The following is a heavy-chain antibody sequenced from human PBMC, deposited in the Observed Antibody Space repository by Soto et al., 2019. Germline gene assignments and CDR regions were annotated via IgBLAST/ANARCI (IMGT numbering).Heavy chain of an antibody. J-gene: IGHJ4*02. D-gene: IGHD4-17*01. Sequence: EVQLVESGGGLVQPGGSLRLSCAASGFTFSSYSMNWVRQAPGKGLEWVSYISSSSSTIYYADSVKGRFTISRDNAKNSLYLQMNSLRDGDTAVYYCASGKDYAEGGYWGQGTLVTVYS. CDR1: GFTFSSYS. CDR2: ISSSSSTI. V-gene: IGHV3-48*02. CDR3: ASGKDYAEGGY.